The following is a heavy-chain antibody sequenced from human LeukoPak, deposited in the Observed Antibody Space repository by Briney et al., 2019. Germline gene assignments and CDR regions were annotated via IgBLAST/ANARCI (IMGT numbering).Heavy chain of an antibody. D-gene: IGHD3-22*01. J-gene: IGHJ3*02. V-gene: IGHV4-34*01. Sequence: SSETLSRTCTVSGGSISSYYWSWIRQPPGKGLEWIGEINHSGSTNYNPSLKSRVTISVDTSKNQFSLKLSSVSAADTAVYYCARPLGYYDSSGYYHANDAFDIWGQGTMVTVSS. CDR1: GGSISSYY. CDR3: ARPLGYYDSSGYYHANDAFDI. CDR2: INHSGST.